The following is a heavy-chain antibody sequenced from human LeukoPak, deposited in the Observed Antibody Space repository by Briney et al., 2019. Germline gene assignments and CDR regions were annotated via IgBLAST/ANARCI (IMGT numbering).Heavy chain of an antibody. V-gene: IGHV3-48*01. CDR3: ARGITMVRGVINLDY. CDR1: GFTFSHYN. J-gene: IGHJ4*02. Sequence: GGSLRLSCAASGFTFSHYNMNWVRQAPGKGLEWVSYISSTSNTIYYADSVKGRFTISRDNAKNSLYLQMNSLRAEDTAVYYYARGITMVRGVINLDYWGQGTLVTVSS. CDR2: ISSTSNTI. D-gene: IGHD3-10*01.